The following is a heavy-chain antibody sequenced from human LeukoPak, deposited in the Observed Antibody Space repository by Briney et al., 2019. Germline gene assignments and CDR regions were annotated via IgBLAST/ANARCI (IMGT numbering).Heavy chain of an antibody. CDR1: GFTVSSNY. D-gene: IGHD5-12*01. V-gene: IGHV3-66*01. CDR2: IYSGGST. J-gene: IGHJ6*03. CDR3: AGSGYDFYYYYMDV. Sequence: GGSLRLSYAASGFTVSSNYMSWVRQAPGKGLEWVSVIYSGGSTYYADSVKGRFTISRDNSKNSLYLQMNSLRAEDTAVYYCAGSGYDFYYYYMDVWGKGTTVTVSS.